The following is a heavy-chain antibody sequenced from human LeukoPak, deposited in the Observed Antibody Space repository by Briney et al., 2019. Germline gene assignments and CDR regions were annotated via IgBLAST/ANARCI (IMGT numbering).Heavy chain of an antibody. CDR1: GFTFDDYA. CDR2: ISWNSGSI. CDR3: ARVKKHYSGSYYSLTYYYYYGMDV. J-gene: IGHJ6*02. Sequence: GGSLRLSCAASGFTFDDYAMRWVRQAPGKGLEWVSGISWNSGSIGYADSVKGRFTISRDNSKNTLYLQMNSLRAEDTAVYYCARVKKHYSGSYYSLTYYYYYGMDVWGQGTTVTVSS. D-gene: IGHD1-26*01. V-gene: IGHV3-9*01.